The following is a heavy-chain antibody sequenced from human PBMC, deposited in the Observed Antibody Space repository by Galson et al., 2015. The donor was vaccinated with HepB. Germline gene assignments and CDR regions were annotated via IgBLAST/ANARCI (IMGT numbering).Heavy chain of an antibody. V-gene: IGHV3-48*01. CDR1: GFTFSSYS. J-gene: IGHJ3*02. Sequence: SLRLSCAASGFTFSSYSMNWVRQAPGKGLEWVSDISSSSSAIQYADSVKGRFTISRDNGKNSLFLQMNSLRADDTAVYYCAREYSGSSGKAFDIWGRGTMATVSS. D-gene: IGHD6-6*01. CDR2: ISSSSSAI. CDR3: AREYSGSSGKAFDI.